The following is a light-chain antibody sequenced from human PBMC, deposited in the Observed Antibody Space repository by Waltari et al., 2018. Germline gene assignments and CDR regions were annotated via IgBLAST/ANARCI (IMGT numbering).Light chain of an antibody. J-gene: IGKJ3*01. V-gene: IGKV3-20*01. Sequence: EIVLTQSPGTLSLSPGERATLSCRARQSVSSSYLAGYQQKPGQAPRLLIDGASSMATGIPDRVSGSGSGTDFTLTISRLEPEYFAVYYCQQYGSSPFTFGPGTKVDIK. CDR1: QSVSSSY. CDR2: GAS. CDR3: QQYGSSPFT.